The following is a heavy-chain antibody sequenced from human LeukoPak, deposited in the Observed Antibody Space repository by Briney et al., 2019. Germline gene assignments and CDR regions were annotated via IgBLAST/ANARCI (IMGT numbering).Heavy chain of an antibody. J-gene: IGHJ6*03. CDR2: INPNSGGT. Sequence: ASVKVSCKASGYTFTGYYMHWVRQAPGQGLEWMGWINPNSGGTNYAQKFQGRFTMTRDTSISTAYMELSRLRSDDTAVYYCARDMLDIVVVPAARGMYYYYYYMDVWGKGTTVTVSS. V-gene: IGHV1-2*02. CDR3: ARDMLDIVVVPAARGMYYYYYYMDV. CDR1: GYTFTGYY. D-gene: IGHD2-2*03.